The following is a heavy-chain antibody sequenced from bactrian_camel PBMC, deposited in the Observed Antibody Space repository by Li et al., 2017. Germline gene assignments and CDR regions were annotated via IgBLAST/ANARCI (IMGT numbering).Heavy chain of an antibody. D-gene: IGHD6*01. J-gene: IGHJ6*01. CDR2: LFRGDGST. CDR3: TRDRGLAVPAGSFDY. V-gene: IGHV3S54*01. CDR1: APTYSINC. Sequence: HVQLVESGGGAVQAGGSLRLSCVASAPTYSINCMGWFRQAPGKEREGVAYLFRGDGSTSYVDSVAGRFTISKDNAKNTINLELNSLETEDTAMYCCTRDRGLAVPAGSFDYWAQGTQVTVS.